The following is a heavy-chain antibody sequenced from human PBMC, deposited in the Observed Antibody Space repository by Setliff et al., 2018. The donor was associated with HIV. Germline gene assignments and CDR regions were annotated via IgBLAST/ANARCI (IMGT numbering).Heavy chain of an antibody. CDR2: IYYRGST. Sequence: ETLSLTCTVSGCSISSSSYYWGWIRQPPGKGLEWIGSIYYRGSTYYNPSLKNRVTMSVDTSKNQFSLKLSSVTAADTAVYFCARGRGSSSSWPIDYWGQGTLVTVSS. CDR1: GCSISSSSYY. CDR3: ARGRGSSSSWPIDY. J-gene: IGHJ4*02. V-gene: IGHV4-39*07. D-gene: IGHD6-13*01.